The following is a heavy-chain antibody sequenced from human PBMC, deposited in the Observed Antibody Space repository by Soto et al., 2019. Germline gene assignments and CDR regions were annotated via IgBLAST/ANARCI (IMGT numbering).Heavy chain of an antibody. CDR2: ISYSGST. V-gene: IGHV4-59*01. CDR3: ARGTSWQLPFDY. D-gene: IGHD6-13*01. CDR1: SDSISSYY. Sequence: SETLSLTCTVSSDSISSYYWSWIRQPPGKRLEWIGYISYSGSTDYNPSLKSRVTISGDTSKNQFSLKVSSVTAADTAVYYCARGTSWQLPFDYWGQGTLVTVSA. J-gene: IGHJ4*02.